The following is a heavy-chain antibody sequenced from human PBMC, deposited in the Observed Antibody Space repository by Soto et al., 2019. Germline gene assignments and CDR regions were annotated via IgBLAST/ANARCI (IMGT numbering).Heavy chain of an antibody. V-gene: IGHV2-5*02. CDR1: GFSLSTSGVG. CDR2: IYWDDDK. CDR3: AHRSSSYSSSSYYFDY. J-gene: IGHJ4*01. D-gene: IGHD6-6*01. Sequence: QITLKESGPTLVKPTQTLTLTCTFSGFSLSTSGVGVGWIRQPPGKALEWLALIYWDDDKRYSPSLKSRLTITKDTSKNQVVLTMTNMDPVDTATYYCAHRSSSYSSSSYYFDYWGQEPWSPSPQ.